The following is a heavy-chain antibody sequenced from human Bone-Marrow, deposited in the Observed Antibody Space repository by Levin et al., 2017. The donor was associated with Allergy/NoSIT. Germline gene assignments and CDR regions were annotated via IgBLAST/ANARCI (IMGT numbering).Heavy chain of an antibody. D-gene: IGHD5-12*01. V-gene: IGHV3-9*01. CDR3: AKTRGFSFGIDAFDM. J-gene: IGHJ3*02. CDR2: ISWNSGKI. Sequence: GGSLRLSCAASGFTFDDYAMHWVRQTPGRGLEWVSGISWNSGKIGYGDSTKGRFTISRDNAKSSLYLQMNSLRVEDTALYYCAKTRGFSFGIDAFDMWGQGTMVTVSS. CDR1: GFTFDDYA.